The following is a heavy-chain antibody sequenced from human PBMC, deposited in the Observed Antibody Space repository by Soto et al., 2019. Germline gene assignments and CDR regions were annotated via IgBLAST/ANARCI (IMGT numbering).Heavy chain of an antibody. J-gene: IGHJ4*02. V-gene: IGHV4-34*01. CDR2: INHSGST. CDR3: ARVGGDYGDYGYY. CDR1: GGSFSGYY. D-gene: IGHD4-17*01. Sequence: SETLSLTCAVYGGSFSGYYWSWIRQPPGKGLEWIGEINHSGSTNYNPSLKSRVTISVDTSKNQFSLKLSSVTAADTAVYYCARVGGDYGDYGYYWGQGTLVTVS.